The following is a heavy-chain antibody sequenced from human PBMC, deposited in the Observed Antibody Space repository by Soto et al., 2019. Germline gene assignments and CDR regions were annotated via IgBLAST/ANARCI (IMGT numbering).Heavy chain of an antibody. CDR1: GYSISSGYY. V-gene: IGHV4-38-2*02. D-gene: IGHD6-13*01. CDR3: ARDIAAPPSFDY. Sequence: PSETLSLTCAVSGYSISSGYYWGWIRQPPGKGLEWIGGIYHSGSTYYNPSLKSRVTISVDTSKNQFSLKLSSVTAADTAVYYCARDIAAPPSFDYWGQGTLVTVSS. J-gene: IGHJ4*02. CDR2: IYHSGST.